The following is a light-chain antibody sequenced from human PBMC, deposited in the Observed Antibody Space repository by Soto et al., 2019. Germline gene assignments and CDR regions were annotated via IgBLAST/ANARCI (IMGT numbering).Light chain of an antibody. CDR2: DAS. Sequence: DIQLTQSPSTLSASVGDRVTITCRASQTISIWLALFQQRPGKAPKLLIYDASSLEGGVPSRFSGSGSGTDFTLTISSLQPGDFATYYCQQYDSYPWTFGQGTKV. CDR1: QTISIW. J-gene: IGKJ1*01. V-gene: IGKV1-5*01. CDR3: QQYDSYPWT.